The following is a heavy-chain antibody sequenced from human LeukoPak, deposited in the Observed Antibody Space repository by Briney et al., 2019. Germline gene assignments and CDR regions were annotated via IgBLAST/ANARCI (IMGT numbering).Heavy chain of an antibody. V-gene: IGHV4-4*07. CDR2: VYSSGFT. CDR1: GDSMSGYS. D-gene: IGHD3-10*01. J-gene: IGHJ4*02. CDR3: ARVHIVTGTYFDS. Sequence: SETPSLTCTISGDSMSGYSRSWLRQPAGKELEWIGRVYSSGFTEYNLSLDGRVTMSIETSKSQFSLKLDSVTAADTAAYYCARVHIVTGTYFDSWGQGALVTVSS.